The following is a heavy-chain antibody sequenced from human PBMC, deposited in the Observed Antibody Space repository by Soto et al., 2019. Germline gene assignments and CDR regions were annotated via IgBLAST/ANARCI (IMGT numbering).Heavy chain of an antibody. V-gene: IGHV4-31*03. CDR2: IYYSGST. CDR1: NGSISTAGYY. J-gene: IGHJ6*02. CDR3: ARRSPFHLYGMDV. Sequence: QMQLQESGPGLVKPSQTLSLSCTVSNGSISTAGYYWIWIRQHPVKGLEWIGYIYYSGSTYYNPSLKSRITMSIDTSKNQFSLTLYSVTAADTAVYCCARRSPFHLYGMDVWGQGTPVTVSS. D-gene: IGHD6-6*01.